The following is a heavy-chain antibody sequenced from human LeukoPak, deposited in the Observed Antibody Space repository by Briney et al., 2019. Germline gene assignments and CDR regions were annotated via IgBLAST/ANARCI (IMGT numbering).Heavy chain of an antibody. V-gene: IGHV4-38-2*02. CDR1: GYSISSGYY. CDR2: IYHSGST. CDR3: AKSNGYGLIDI. D-gene: IGHD3-10*01. Sequence: SETLSLTCTVSGYSISSGYYWGWIRQPPGKGLEWIGSIYHSGSTYYNPSLKSRLTISLDTSRNQFSLKLNSVTAADTAVYYCAKSNGYGLIDIWGQGTMVTVSS. J-gene: IGHJ3*02.